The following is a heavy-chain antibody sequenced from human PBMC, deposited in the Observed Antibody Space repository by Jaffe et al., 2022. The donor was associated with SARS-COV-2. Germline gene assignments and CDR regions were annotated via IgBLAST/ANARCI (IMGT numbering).Heavy chain of an antibody. CDR3: AKDHGYSDTSGYSPVQSLDY. J-gene: IGHJ4*02. D-gene: IGHD3-22*01. V-gene: IGHV3-23*01. CDR2: ISGSGGST. CDR1: GFTFSSYA. Sequence: EVQLLESGGGLVQPGGSLRLSCAASGFTFSSYAMSWVRQAPGKGLEWVSGISGSGGSTYYADSVKGRFTISRDNSKNTLYLQMNSLRAEDTAVFYCAKDHGYSDTSGYSPVQSLDYWGQGTLVTVSS.